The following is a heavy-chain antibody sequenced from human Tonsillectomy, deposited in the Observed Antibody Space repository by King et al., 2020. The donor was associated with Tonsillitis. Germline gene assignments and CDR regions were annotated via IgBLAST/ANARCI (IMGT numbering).Heavy chain of an antibody. Sequence: VQLVESGAEVKKPGASVKVSCKASGYTFTSYAISWVRQAPGQGLERMGGISTNNGNPNYAQNLQGRVTMTTDTATSTAYMELRSLGSDDTAVYYCARDGVVVAATWIDPWGQGTLVTVSS. D-gene: IGHD2-15*01. V-gene: IGHV1-18*01. CDR3: ARDGVVVAATWIDP. J-gene: IGHJ5*02. CDR1: GYTFTSYA. CDR2: ISTNNGNP.